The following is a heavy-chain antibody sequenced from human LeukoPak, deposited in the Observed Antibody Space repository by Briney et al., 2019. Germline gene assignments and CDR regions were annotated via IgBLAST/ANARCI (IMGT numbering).Heavy chain of an antibody. CDR3: ARVSRGP. D-gene: IGHD3-10*01. CDR1: GFTFSNYG. J-gene: IGHJ5*02. CDR2: ITSGVGIT. Sequence: GGSLRLSCAASGFTFSNYGMNWVRQAPGKGLEWVSIITSGVGITYYADSVKGRFTISRDNSKNTVYLQMNSLRAEDTAVYYCARVSRGPWGQGTLVTVSS. V-gene: IGHV3-23*01.